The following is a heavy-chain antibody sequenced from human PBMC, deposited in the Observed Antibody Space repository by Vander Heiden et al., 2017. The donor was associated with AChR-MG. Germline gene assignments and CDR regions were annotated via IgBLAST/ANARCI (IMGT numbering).Heavy chain of an antibody. D-gene: IGHD3-9*01. CDR1: GFTFSSYS. J-gene: IGHJ4*02. V-gene: IGHV3-48*02. CDR2: ISSSSRTI. CDR3: ARSDVLRYFDWSPGGSDY. Sequence: EVQLVESGGGLVQPGGSLRLSCVASGFTFSSYSMNWVRQAPGKGLEWVSYISSSSRTIYYADSVKGRFTISRDNAKNSLFLQMNSLRDEDTAVYCCARSDVLRYFDWSPGGSDYWGQGTLVTVSS.